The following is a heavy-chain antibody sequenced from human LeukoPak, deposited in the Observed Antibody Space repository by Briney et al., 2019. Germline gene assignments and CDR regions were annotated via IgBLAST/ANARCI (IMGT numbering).Heavy chain of an antibody. D-gene: IGHD5-18*01. V-gene: IGHV3-21*01. CDR3: ARRASTERGHSYGLDY. J-gene: IGHJ4*02. Sequence: PGGSLRLSCSASGFPLSSYNMKWVRQAPGQGLEWVSSITSGSSYIYYAYSVKGRFTISRDNAKSSLYLQMNSLRAEHTAVYYCARRASTERGHSYGLDYWGEGTLVTVSS. CDR1: GFPLSSYN. CDR2: ITSGSSYI.